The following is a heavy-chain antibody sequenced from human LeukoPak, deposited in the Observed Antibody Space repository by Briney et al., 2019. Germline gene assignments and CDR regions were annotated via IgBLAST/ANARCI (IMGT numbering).Heavy chain of an antibody. Sequence: SETLSLTCAVSGGSISSSNWWSWVRQPPGKGLEWIGEIYHSGSTHYNPSLKSRVTISVDKSKNQFSLKLSSVTAADTAVYYCARERPSSSWYRYYYYMDVWGKGTTVTVSS. D-gene: IGHD6-13*01. CDR3: ARERPSSSWYRYYYYMDV. CDR1: GGSISSSNW. J-gene: IGHJ6*03. CDR2: IYHSGST. V-gene: IGHV4-4*02.